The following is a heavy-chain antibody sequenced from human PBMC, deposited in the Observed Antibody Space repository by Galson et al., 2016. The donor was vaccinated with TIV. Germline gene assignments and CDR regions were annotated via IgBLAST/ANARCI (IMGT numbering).Heavy chain of an antibody. CDR2: INPLFPTT. CDR3: AVDRNTAFDTYPFYYGMAD. J-gene: IGHJ6*02. D-gene: IGHD5-18*01. CDR1: GGTFSSNV. V-gene: IGHV1-69*13. Sequence: SVKVSCKASGGTFSSNVFNWVRLAPGQGLEWMRVINPLFPTTNYAQRFQGRVTITADESTSTAYMELSGLRSGDTAVYYCAVDRNTAFDTYPFYYGMADWGQGTTVIVSS.